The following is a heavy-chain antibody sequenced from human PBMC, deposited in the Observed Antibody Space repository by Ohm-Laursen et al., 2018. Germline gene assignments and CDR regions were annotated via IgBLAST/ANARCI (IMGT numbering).Heavy chain of an antibody. CDR1: GFTFNTYE. Sequence: GSLRLSCAATGFTFNTYEMNWVRQAPGKGLEWVSYISSSGSTIHYADSVKGRFTISRDNAKNSLYLQMNSLRAEDTAVYHCARDPVRGLTDYWGQGTLVTVSS. CDR2: ISSSGSTI. V-gene: IGHV3-48*03. CDR3: ARDPVRGLTDY. J-gene: IGHJ4*02. D-gene: IGHD3-16*01.